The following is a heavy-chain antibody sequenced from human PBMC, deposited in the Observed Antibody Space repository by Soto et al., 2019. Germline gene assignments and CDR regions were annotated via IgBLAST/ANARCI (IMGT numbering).Heavy chain of an antibody. CDR1: GFTFSSYW. V-gene: IGHV3-7*01. J-gene: IGHJ3*02. CDR2: IKQDGSEK. CDR3: ARVGQIVVPAAMPSRGAFDI. Sequence: HPGGSLRLSCAASGFTFSSYWMSWVRQAPGKGLEWVANIKQDGSEKYYVDSVKGRFTISRDNARNSLYLQMNSLRAEDTAVYYCARVGQIVVPAAMPSRGAFDIWGQGTMVTVSS. D-gene: IGHD2-2*01.